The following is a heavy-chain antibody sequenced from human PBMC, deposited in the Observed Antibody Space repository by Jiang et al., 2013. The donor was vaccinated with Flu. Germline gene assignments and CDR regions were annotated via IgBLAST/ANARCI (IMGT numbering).Heavy chain of an antibody. D-gene: IGHD3-10*01. CDR1: GFSLSTSGVG. V-gene: IGHV2-5*01. CDR3: AHSGNEKLWFGESDAFDI. CDR2: IYWNDDK. J-gene: IGHJ3*02. Sequence: KPTQTLTLTCTFSGFSLSTSGVGVGWIRQPPGKALEWLALIYWNDDKRYSPSLKSRLTITKDTSKNQVVLTMTNMDPVDTATYYCAHSGNEKLWFGESDAFDIWGQGTMVTISS.